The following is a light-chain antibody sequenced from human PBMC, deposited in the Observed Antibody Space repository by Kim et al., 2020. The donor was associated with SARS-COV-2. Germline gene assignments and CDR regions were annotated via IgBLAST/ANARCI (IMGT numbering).Light chain of an antibody. CDR1: TNNVGNEG. CDR2: RNN. Sequence: QTATSTCTGNTNNVGNEGAAWLQQHQGHPPKLLSYRNNNRPSGISERFSASRSGNAASLTITGLQPEDEADYYCSAWDNSLGAWVFGGGTQLTVL. J-gene: IGLJ3*02. V-gene: IGLV10-54*04. CDR3: SAWDNSLGAWV.